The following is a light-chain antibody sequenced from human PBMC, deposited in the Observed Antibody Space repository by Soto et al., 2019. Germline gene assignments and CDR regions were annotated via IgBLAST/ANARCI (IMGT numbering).Light chain of an antibody. J-gene: IGKJ2*01. V-gene: IGKV3-15*01. CDR1: QSVSSN. CDR2: GAS. Sequence: EIVMTQSPATLSVSPGERATLSCRASQSVSSNLAWYQQKPGQAPRLLIYGASTRATGIPARFSVSGSGTEFTLTISSLQSEDFAVYYCQQYNNWPLPYTFGQGTKLEIK. CDR3: QQYNNWPLPYT.